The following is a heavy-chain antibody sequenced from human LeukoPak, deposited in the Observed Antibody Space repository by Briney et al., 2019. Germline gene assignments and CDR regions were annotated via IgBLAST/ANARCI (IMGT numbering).Heavy chain of an antibody. CDR3: ARASIAAADTVWFDP. V-gene: IGHV4-4*07. D-gene: IGHD6-13*01. Sequence: PSETLSLTCTVSGGSISSYYWSWIRQPAGKGLEWIGRIYTSGSTNYNPSLKSRVAISVDKSKNQFSLKLSSVTAADTAVYYCARASIAAADTVWFDPWGQGTLWTLSS. J-gene: IGHJ5*02. CDR2: IYTSGST. CDR1: GGSISSYY.